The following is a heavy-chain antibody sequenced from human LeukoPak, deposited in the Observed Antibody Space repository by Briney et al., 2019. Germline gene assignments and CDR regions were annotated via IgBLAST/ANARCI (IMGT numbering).Heavy chain of an antibody. V-gene: IGHV4-4*07. Sequence: SETLSLTCTVSGDSISNYYWSWIRQPAGKGLEWIGRIYTSGSTNYNPSLKSRVTMSVDTSKNQFSMKLSSVTAADTAVYYCARSGYYYDSSAYYSDYWGQGTLVTVSS. CDR3: ARSGYYYDSSAYYSDY. J-gene: IGHJ4*02. D-gene: IGHD3-22*01. CDR1: GDSISNYY. CDR2: IYTSGST.